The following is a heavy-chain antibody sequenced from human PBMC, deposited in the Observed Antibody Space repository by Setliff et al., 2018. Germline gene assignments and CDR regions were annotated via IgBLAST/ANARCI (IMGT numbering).Heavy chain of an antibody. V-gene: IGHV3-30*02. CDR1: ALTFSNYG. D-gene: IGHD3-9*01. Sequence: PGGSLRLSCAASALTFSNYGIHWVRQAPGKGLEWVAFIRNDGTEKFHADPVKGRFTVSRDNSKNTVFLQMNSLTTDDTAAYYCAKVDQFDLEGLDYWGQGALVTSPQ. CDR3: AKVDQFDLEGLDY. CDR2: IRNDGTEK. J-gene: IGHJ4*02.